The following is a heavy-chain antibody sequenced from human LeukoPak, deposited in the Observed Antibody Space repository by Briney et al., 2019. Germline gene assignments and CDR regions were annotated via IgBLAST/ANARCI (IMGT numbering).Heavy chain of an antibody. Sequence: GGSLRLSCAASGFTFSSYAMHWVRQAPGKGLEWVAVISYDGSNKYYADSVKGRFTISRDNSKNTLYLQMNSLRAEDTAVYYCARAPVALAATQDRWNRFDPWGQGTLVTVSS. CDR1: GFTFSSYA. V-gene: IGHV3-30*04. J-gene: IGHJ5*02. D-gene: IGHD2-15*01. CDR2: ISYDGSNK. CDR3: ARAPVALAATQDRWNRFDP.